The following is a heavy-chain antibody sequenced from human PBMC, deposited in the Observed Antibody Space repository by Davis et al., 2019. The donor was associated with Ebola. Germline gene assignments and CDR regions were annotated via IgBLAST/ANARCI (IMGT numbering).Heavy chain of an antibody. D-gene: IGHD4-17*01. V-gene: IGHV3-74*01. CDR2: INSDGSKI. Sequence: GESLKISCAASGFSFSSYWMHWVRQAPGKGLVWVSRINSDGSKITYADSVKGRFTISRDNAKNTRYLQMSSLRADDTAVYYCARVAYGYYWRWFGSWGQGMLVTVSS. CDR3: ARVAYGYYWRWFGS. J-gene: IGHJ5*01. CDR1: GFSFSSYW.